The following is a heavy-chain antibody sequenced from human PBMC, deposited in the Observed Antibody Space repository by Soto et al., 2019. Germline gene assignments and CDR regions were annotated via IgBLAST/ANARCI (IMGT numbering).Heavy chain of an antibody. Sequence: PGGSRRLSWAVSGFTFSSYAMSWVRQAPGKGLEWVSALNADGTTTYYAESVKGRFAISRDNSKNSLYLQISNLRADDAAVYYCTTLFGVLWDPYYYDHWGQGTLVTVSS. CDR3: TTLFGVLWDPYYYDH. J-gene: IGHJ4*02. V-gene: IGHV3-23*01. CDR1: GFTFSSYA. D-gene: IGHD3-3*01. CDR2: LNADGTTT.